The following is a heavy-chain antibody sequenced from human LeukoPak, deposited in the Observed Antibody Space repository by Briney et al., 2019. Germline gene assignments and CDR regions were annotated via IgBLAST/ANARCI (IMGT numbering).Heavy chain of an antibody. CDR1: GFTFSSYS. Sequence: NSGGSLRLSCAASGFTFSSYSMNWVRQAPGKGLEWVSSISSSSSYIYYADSVKGRFTISRDNAKNSPYLQMNSLRAEDTAVYYCARDLWNPAAAGLGYYYYYYYGMDVWGQGTTVTVSS. V-gene: IGHV3-21*01. CDR2: ISSSSSYI. D-gene: IGHD6-13*01. CDR3: ARDLWNPAAAGLGYYYYYYYGMDV. J-gene: IGHJ6*02.